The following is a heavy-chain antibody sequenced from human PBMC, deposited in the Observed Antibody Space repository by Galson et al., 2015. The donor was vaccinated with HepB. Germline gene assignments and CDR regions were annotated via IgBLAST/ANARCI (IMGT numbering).Heavy chain of an antibody. CDR1: GYTFTDYY. J-gene: IGHJ5*02. Sequence: SVKVSCKASGYTFTDYYMHWVRQAPGQGLEWMGRINPNSGGTNYAQKFQGRVTMTRDTSISTAYMELSRLRSDDTVVYYCARGNGDYQNWFDPWGQGTLVTVSS. D-gene: IGHD4-17*01. CDR2: INPNSGGT. CDR3: ARGNGDYQNWFDP. V-gene: IGHV1-2*05.